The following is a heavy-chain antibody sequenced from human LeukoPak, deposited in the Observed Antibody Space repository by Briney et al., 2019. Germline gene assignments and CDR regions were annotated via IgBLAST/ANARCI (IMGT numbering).Heavy chain of an antibody. CDR1: GDSVSSKSAA. V-gene: IGHV6-1*01. CDR3: AKGPGQLDY. D-gene: IGHD6-13*01. CDR2: TYYRSKWYS. J-gene: IGHJ4*02. Sequence: SQTLSLTCAISGDSVSSKSAAWNWISQSPSRGLEWLGRTYYRSKWYSDYAVSVKSRITINPDTSKNQFSLQLNSVTPEDTAVYYCAKGPGQLDYWGQGTLVTVSS.